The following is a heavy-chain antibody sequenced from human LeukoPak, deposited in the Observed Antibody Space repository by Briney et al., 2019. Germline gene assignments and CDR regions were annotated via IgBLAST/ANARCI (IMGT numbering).Heavy chain of an antibody. V-gene: IGHV3-7*01. Sequence: GGSLRLSCAASGFTFSSYAMSWVRQAPGKGLEWVANIKQDGSEKYYVDSVKGRFTISRDNAKNSLYLQMNSLRAEDTAVYYCARDIKIAAAGRGDYYYYGMDVWGQGTTVTVSS. CDR3: ARDIKIAAAGRGDYYYYGMDV. CDR1: GFTFSSYA. CDR2: IKQDGSEK. J-gene: IGHJ6*02. D-gene: IGHD6-13*01.